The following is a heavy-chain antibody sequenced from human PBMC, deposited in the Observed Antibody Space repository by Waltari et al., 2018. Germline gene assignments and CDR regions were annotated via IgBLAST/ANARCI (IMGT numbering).Heavy chain of an antibody. J-gene: IGHJ4*02. D-gene: IGHD3-22*01. CDR2: IYHLGNT. V-gene: IGHV4-38-2*01. CDR1: GYSLTAGFY. Sequence: QVQLRESGPRLVEPSETPSPTCAVSGYSLTAGFYWGWVRQSTGKGLVWSGSIYHLGNTRYNPPLTSRAAVSMDLSKNEFSLRLTSVTAADTAIYYCARHRLDRGDSFDFWGQGALVTVSS. CDR3: ARHRLDRGDSFDF.